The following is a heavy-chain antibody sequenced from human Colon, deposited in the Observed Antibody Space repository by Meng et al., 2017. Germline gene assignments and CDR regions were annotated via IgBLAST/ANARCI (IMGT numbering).Heavy chain of an antibody. CDR3: ARVGCSGGSCYSERYYFDY. CDR1: GFTFSSYE. CDR2: ISSSGSTI. V-gene: IGHV3-48*03. D-gene: IGHD2-15*01. Sequence: GESLKISCAASGFTFSSYEMNWVRQAPGKGLEWVSYISSSGSTIYYADSVKGRFTISRDNAKNSLYLQMNSLRAEDTAVYYCARVGCSGGSCYSERYYFDYCGQAT. J-gene: IGHJ4*02.